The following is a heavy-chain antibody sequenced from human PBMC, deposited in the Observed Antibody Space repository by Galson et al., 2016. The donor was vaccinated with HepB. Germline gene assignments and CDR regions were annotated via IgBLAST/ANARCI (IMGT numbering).Heavy chain of an antibody. CDR3: VHEGYCDGGSYPLDS. CDR1: GFSLGTTAMC. Sequence: PALVKPTQTLTLTCPFSGFSLGTTAMCVSWIRQSPGKAPEWLTRIDWDDGKYYNQSLKTRLTIYKDTSKNQLVLTITNMDPVDTATYYCVHEGYCDGGSYPLDSWGQGTLVTVSS. CDR2: IDWDDGK. J-gene: IGHJ4*02. D-gene: IGHD2-15*01. V-gene: IGHV2-70*11.